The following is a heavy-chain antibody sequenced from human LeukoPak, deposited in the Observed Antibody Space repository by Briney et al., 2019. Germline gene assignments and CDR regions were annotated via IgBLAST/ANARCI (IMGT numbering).Heavy chain of an antibody. Sequence: ASVKVSCKASGYTFTSYGISWVRQAPGQGLEWMGWISAYNGNTNYAQKLQGRVTMTTDTSTSTAYMELRSLRSDDTAVYYCARDWYDSSGYGLLGRFYYFDYWGQGTLVTVSS. V-gene: IGHV1-18*01. D-gene: IGHD3-22*01. CDR2: ISAYNGNT. J-gene: IGHJ4*02. CDR3: ARDWYDSSGYGLLGRFYYFDY. CDR1: GYTFTSYG.